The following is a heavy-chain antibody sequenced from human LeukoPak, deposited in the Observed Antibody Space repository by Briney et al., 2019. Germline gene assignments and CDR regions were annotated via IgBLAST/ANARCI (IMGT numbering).Heavy chain of an antibody. J-gene: IGHJ4*02. CDR2: IWDDGSVK. CDR3: AREDYYFDY. CDR1: GFTFSSSG. Sequence: PGGSLRLSCAASGFTFSSSGMHWVRQAPGKGLEWVAIIWDDGSVKYHADSVKGRFTISRDNSKNTLYLQTNSLRAEDTAVYYCAREDYYFDYWGQGTLVTVSS. V-gene: IGHV3-30*02.